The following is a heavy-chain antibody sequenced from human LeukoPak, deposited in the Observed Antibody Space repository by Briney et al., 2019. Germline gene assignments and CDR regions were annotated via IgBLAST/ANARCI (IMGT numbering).Heavy chain of an antibody. CDR2: ISYDGSPQ. Sequence: GGSLRLSCVASGFTFSSNGMHWVRQAPGKGLEWVAVISYDGSPQNYADSVKGRFTISRDNHKNTVYLQMNSLRTEDTAVYYCAKDRSGYLSYFESWGQGTLVTVSS. V-gene: IGHV3-30*18. D-gene: IGHD3-22*01. J-gene: IGHJ4*02. CDR3: AKDRSGYLSYFES. CDR1: GFTFSSNG.